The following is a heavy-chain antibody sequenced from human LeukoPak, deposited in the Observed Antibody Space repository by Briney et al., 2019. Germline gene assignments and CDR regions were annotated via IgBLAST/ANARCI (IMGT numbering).Heavy chain of an antibody. D-gene: IGHD2-15*01. CDR3: ARCDCSGGSCYLNY. Sequence: ASVKLSCTAAGSTFTGYYMHLVRQAPGQGLEWMGWINPNSGGTNYAQKFQGRVTMTGDTSISTAYMELSRLRSDDTAVYYCARCDCSGGSCYLNYWGQGTLVTVSS. CDR2: INPNSGGT. V-gene: IGHV1-2*02. J-gene: IGHJ4*02. CDR1: GSTFTGYY.